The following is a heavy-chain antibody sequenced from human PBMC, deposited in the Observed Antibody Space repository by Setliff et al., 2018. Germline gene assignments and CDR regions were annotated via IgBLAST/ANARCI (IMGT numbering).Heavy chain of an antibody. J-gene: IGHJ4*02. CDR1: GGSFSGYY. V-gene: IGHV4-34*01. CDR2: INHSGST. CDR3: ARGAGSVDY. Sequence: SETLSLTCAVYGGSFSGYYWTWIRQPPGKGLEWIGEINHSGSTNYNPSLKSRVTISVDTSKNQFSLKLSSVTAADTAVYYCARGAGSVDYWGQGTLVTVSS.